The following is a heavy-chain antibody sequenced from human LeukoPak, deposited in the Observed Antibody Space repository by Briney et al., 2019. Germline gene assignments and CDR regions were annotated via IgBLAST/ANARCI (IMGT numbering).Heavy chain of an antibody. V-gene: IGHV4-39*01. J-gene: IGHJ4*02. CDR1: GGSISSSSYY. D-gene: IGHD3-3*01. Sequence: SETLSLTCTVSGGSISSSSYYWGWIRQPPGKGLEWIGSIYYSGSTYYNPSLKSRVTISVDTSKNQFSLKLSSVTAADTAVYYCARMEEGPALDYWGQGTLVTVSS. CDR2: IYYSGST. CDR3: ARMEEGPALDY.